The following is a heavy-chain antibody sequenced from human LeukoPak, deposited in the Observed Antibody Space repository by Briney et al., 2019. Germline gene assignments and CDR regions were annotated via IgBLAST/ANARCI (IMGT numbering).Heavy chain of an antibody. D-gene: IGHD2-15*01. CDR1: GFTFNKHG. CDR2: IRNDGSNK. J-gene: IGHJ4*02. V-gene: IGHV3-30*02. Sequence: PGGSLRLSCAASGFTFNKHGMHWVRQAPGKGLEWFSFIRNDGSNKYYADSVKGRFTISRDNSKNTLYLQMNSLRTEDTAVYYCAKDTRVIVGQYYWGQGTLVTVSS. CDR3: AKDTRVIVGQYY.